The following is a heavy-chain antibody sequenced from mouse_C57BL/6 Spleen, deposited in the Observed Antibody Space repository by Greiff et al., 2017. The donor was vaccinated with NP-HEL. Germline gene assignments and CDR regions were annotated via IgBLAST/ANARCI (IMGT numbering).Heavy chain of an antibody. Sequence: EVQLQQSGPELVKPGASVKISCKASGYTFTDYYMNWVKQSHGKSLEWIGDINPNNGGTSYNQKFKGKATLTVDKSSSTAYMELRSLTSEDSAVYYCAREGVALDDWGQGTTLTVSS. CDR1: GYTFTDYY. V-gene: IGHV1-26*01. J-gene: IGHJ2*01. D-gene: IGHD1-1*02. CDR3: AREGVALDD. CDR2: INPNNGGT.